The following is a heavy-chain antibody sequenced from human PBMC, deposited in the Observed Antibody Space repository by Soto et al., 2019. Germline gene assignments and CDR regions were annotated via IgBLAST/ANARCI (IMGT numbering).Heavy chain of an antibody. J-gene: IGHJ6*02. CDR1: GFTFSSYG. Sequence: LRLSCAASGFTFSSYGMHWVRQAPGKGLEWVAVIWSDGNNKYYADSVKGRFTTSRDNSKNTLYLQMNSLRAEDTALYFCSRGGYCSSTSCRYYYYYGMDVWGQGTTVTVSS. CDR2: IWSDGNNK. CDR3: SRGGYCSSTSCRYYYYYGMDV. D-gene: IGHD2-2*01. V-gene: IGHV3-33*01.